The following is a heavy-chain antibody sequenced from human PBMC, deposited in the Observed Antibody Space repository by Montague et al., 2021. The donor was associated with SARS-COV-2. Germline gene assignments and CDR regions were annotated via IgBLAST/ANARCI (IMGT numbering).Heavy chain of an antibody. V-gene: IGHV4-39*07. CDR1: GGSISSSSYY. Sequence: SETLSLTCTVSGGSISSSSYYWGWIRPPPGKELEWIGSIYYSGNTYYXXXLKSRVTISVDTSKNQFSLKLSSVTAADTAVYYCARDGWVLRSGEWCFDYWGQGTLVTVSS. D-gene: IGHD2-15*01. CDR2: IYYSGNT. J-gene: IGHJ4*02. CDR3: ARDGWVLRSGEWCFDY.